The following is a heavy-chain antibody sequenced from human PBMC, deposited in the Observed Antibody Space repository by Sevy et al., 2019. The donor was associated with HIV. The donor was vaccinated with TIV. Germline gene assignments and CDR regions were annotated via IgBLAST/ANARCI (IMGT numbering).Heavy chain of an antibody. CDR2: ISYDGSNK. J-gene: IGHJ6*03. CDR3: AKDRIRSSSWSAYYYYYYMDV. CDR1: GFTFSSYG. D-gene: IGHD6-13*01. V-gene: IGHV3-30*18. Sequence: GGSLRLSCAASGFTFSSYGMHWVRQAPGKGLEGVAVISYDGSNKYYADSVKGRFTISRDNSKNTLYLQMNSLRAEDTAVYYCAKDRIRSSSWSAYYYYYYMDVWGKGTTVTVSS.